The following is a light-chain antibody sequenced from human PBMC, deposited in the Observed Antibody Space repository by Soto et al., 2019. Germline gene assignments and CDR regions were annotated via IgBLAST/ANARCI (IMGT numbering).Light chain of an antibody. CDR2: KAS. Sequence: DIQMTQSPSTLSASVGDSVAITCRASQTISNWLAWYQQKPGKAPKLLVYKASSLESGVPSRFSGSGYGTEFTLTINSLQPDDFATYSCQQYNSFPYTFGLGTKLEIK. J-gene: IGKJ2*01. V-gene: IGKV1-5*03. CDR1: QTISNW. CDR3: QQYNSFPYT.